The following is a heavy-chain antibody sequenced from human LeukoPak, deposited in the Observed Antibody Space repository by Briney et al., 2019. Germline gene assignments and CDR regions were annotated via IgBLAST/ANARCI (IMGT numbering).Heavy chain of an antibody. J-gene: IGHJ4*02. D-gene: IGHD6-19*01. CDR3: ARDHGAVAGRIDY. Sequence: SETLSLTCTVSGGSISSYYWGWIRQPPGKGLEWIGSIYHSGSTYYNPSLKSRVSISVDTSKNQFSLKLSSVTAADTAVYYCARDHGAVAGRIDYWGQGTLVTVSS. V-gene: IGHV4-38-2*02. CDR1: GGSISSYY. CDR2: IYHSGST.